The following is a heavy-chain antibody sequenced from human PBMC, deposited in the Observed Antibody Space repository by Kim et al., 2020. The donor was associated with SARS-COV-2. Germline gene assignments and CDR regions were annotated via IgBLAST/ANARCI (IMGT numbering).Heavy chain of an antibody. J-gene: IGHJ2*01. Sequence: GESLKISCKGSGYSFTSYWIGWVRQMPGKGLEWMGIIYPGDSDTRYSPSFQGQVTISADKSISTAYLQWSSLKASDTAMYYCARTRLGYCSGCSCYAGWYFDLWGRGALVTVSS. V-gene: IGHV5-51*01. CDR2: IYPGDSDT. CDR1: GYSFTSYW. CDR3: ARTRLGYCSGCSCYAGWYFDL. D-gene: IGHD2-15*01.